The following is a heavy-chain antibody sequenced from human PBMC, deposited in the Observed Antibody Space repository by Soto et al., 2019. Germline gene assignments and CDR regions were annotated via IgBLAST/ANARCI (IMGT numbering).Heavy chain of an antibody. CDR3: ARDWNFTNCSSTSCYQYYYMDV. Sequence: SETLSLTCAVSSGSISSSNWWSWVRQPPGKGLEWIGEIYHSGSTNYNPSLKSRVTISVDKSKNQFSLKLSSVTAADTAVYYCARDWNFTNCSSTSCYQYYYMDVWGKGTTVTVSS. D-gene: IGHD2-2*01. J-gene: IGHJ6*03. V-gene: IGHV4-4*02. CDR2: IYHSGST. CDR1: SGSISSSNW.